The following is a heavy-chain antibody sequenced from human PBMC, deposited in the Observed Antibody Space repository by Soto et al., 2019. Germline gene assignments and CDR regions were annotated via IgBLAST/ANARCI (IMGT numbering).Heavy chain of an antibody. D-gene: IGHD2-21*01. CDR3: ARDDSPKSGFL. V-gene: IGHV3-21*01. Sequence: PGVSLRLSCAASGFRFSTYSMGWVRQAPGQGLEWVSSISSGGDYTYYADSVKGRFTIFRDNAKNSLYLQMNNLRVDDSAMYYCARDDSPKSGFLWGKGTLVTVSS. CDR2: ISSGGDYT. J-gene: IGHJ1*01. CDR1: GFRFSTYS.